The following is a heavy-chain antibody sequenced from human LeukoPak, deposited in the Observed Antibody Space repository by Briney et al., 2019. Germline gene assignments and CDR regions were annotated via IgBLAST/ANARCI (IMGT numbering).Heavy chain of an antibody. D-gene: IGHD6-13*01. Sequence: ASVKVSCKVSGYTLTELSMHWVRQAPGKGLEWMGGFDPEDGETIYAQKFQGRVTMTEDTSTDTAYMELSSLRSEDMAVYYCATAPQQLPTFDYWGQGTLVTVSS. CDR1: GYTLTELS. V-gene: IGHV1-24*01. CDR3: ATAPQQLPTFDY. CDR2: FDPEDGET. J-gene: IGHJ4*02.